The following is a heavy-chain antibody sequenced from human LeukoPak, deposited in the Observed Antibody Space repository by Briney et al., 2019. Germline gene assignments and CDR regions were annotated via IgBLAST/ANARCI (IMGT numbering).Heavy chain of an antibody. CDR1: GYTFTSYA. D-gene: IGHD5-12*01. J-gene: IGHJ4*02. V-gene: IGHV1-3*02. CDR3: ARGSGYDFGVIDY. CDR2: SNAGNGNT. Sequence: ASVKVSCKVSGYTFTSYAMHWVRQAPGQRLEWMGWSNAGNGNTKYSQEFQGRVTITRDTSASTAYMELSSLRSEDMAVYYCARGSGYDFGVIDYWGQGTLVTVSS.